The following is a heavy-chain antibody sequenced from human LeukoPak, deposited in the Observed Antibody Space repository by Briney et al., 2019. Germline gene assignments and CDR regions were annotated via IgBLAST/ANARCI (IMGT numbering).Heavy chain of an antibody. D-gene: IGHD3-16*02. CDR1: GYTFTGYY. V-gene: IGHV1-2*02. CDR3: ARRLWGSYRYGAFDI. J-gene: IGHJ3*02. CDR2: INPNRGGT. Sequence: ASVKVSCKASGYTFTGYYMHWVRQAPGQGLEWMGWINPNRGGTNYAQKFQGRVTMTRDTSISTAYMELSRLRSDDTAVYYCARRLWGSYRYGAFDIWGQGTMVTVSS.